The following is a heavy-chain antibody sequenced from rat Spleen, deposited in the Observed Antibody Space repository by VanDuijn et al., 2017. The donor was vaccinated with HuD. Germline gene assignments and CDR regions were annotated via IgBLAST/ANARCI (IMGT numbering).Heavy chain of an antibody. CDR1: GFTFNNYW. Sequence: EVQLVESGGGLVQPGRSLKLSCVASGFTFNNYWMTWIRQAPGKGLEWVASITNIGGNTYYLDSVKGRFTISRDIAKRTLYLQMNRLRSEDSATYYCTGGGIPWYLDFWGPGTMVTVSS. CDR3: TGGGIPWYLDF. D-gene: IGHD2-2*01. CDR2: ITNIGGNT. J-gene: IGHJ1*01. V-gene: IGHV5-31*01.